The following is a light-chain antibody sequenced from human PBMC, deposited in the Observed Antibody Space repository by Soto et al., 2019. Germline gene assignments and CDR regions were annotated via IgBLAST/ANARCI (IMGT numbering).Light chain of an antibody. CDR3: QQYNNWPWT. CDR1: QSVSSN. J-gene: IGKJ1*01. CDR2: GAS. V-gene: IGKV3D-15*01. Sequence: EIVITQSPATLSVSPGERATLSCRASQSVSSNLAWYQQKPGQAPRLLIYGASTRATGIPARFSGSGSGTEFTLTISSLQSEDFAVHYCQQYNNWPWTFGQGTKVDIK.